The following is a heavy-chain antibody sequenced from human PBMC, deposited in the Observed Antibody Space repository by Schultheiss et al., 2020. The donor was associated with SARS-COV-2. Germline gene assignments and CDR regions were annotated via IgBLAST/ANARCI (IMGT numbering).Heavy chain of an antibody. V-gene: IGHV4-59*08. D-gene: IGHD2-2*01. CDR3: ARQYCSSTSCPGPFDY. CDR1: GGSFSGYY. J-gene: IGHJ4*02. CDR2: IYYSGST. Sequence: SETLSLTCAVYGGSFSGYYWSWIRQPPGKGLEWIGYIYYSGSTNYNPSLKSRVTISVDTSKNQFSLKLSSVTAADTAVYYCARQYCSSTSCPGPFDYWGQGTLVTVSS.